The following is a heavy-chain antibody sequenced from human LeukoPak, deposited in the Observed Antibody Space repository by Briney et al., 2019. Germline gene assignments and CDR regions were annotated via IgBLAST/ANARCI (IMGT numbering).Heavy chain of an antibody. Sequence: SETLSLTCTVSGYSISSGYYWGWIRQPPGKGLEWIGSIYHSGSTYYNPSLKSRVTISVDTSKNQFSLKLSSVTAADTAVYYCARGLRVAVAGTILPPLDYWGQGTLVTVSS. J-gene: IGHJ4*02. D-gene: IGHD6-19*01. V-gene: IGHV4-38-2*02. CDR1: GYSISSGYY. CDR3: ARGLRVAVAGTILPPLDY. CDR2: IYHSGST.